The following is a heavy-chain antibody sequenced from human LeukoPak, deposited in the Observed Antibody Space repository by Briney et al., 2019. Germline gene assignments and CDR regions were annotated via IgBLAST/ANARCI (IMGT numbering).Heavy chain of an antibody. Sequence: SVKVSCKSSGGTFNTYAITWVRQAPGQGLEWMGRIIPILDAADSAQKFQGRVTITADESTSTAYMELSSLRSEDTAVYYCVGGWLQFDALDIWGQGTMVTVSS. D-gene: IGHD5-24*01. CDR1: GGTFNTYA. CDR3: VGGWLQFDALDI. CDR2: IIPILDAA. J-gene: IGHJ3*02. V-gene: IGHV1-69*11.